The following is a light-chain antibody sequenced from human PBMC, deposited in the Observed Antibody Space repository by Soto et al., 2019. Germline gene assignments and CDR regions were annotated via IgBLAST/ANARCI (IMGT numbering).Light chain of an antibody. CDR3: SSYTSSSTPCV. V-gene: IGLV2-14*01. CDR1: SSDVGGYNY. J-gene: IGLJ1*01. Sequence: SALTQPASVSGSPGQSITISCTGTSSDVGGYNYVSWYQQHPGKAPELMIYDVSNRPSGVSNRFSGSKSDNTASLTISGLQAEDEADYYCSSYTSSSTPCVFGTGTKVTVL. CDR2: DVS.